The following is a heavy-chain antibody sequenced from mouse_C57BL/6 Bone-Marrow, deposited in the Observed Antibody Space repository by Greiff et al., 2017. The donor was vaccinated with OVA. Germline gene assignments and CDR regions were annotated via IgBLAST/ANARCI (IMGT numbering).Heavy chain of an antibody. CDR1: GYTFTSYG. Sequence: QVQLQQSGAELARPGASVKLSCKASGYTFTSYGISWVKQRTGQGLEWIGEFYPRSGNTYYNEKFKGKATLTADKSSSTAYMERRSLTSEDSAVYFCAREGDSSGYPDYWGQGTTLTVTS. CDR2: FYPRSGNT. D-gene: IGHD3-2*02. V-gene: IGHV1-81*01. J-gene: IGHJ2*01. CDR3: AREGDSSGYPDY.